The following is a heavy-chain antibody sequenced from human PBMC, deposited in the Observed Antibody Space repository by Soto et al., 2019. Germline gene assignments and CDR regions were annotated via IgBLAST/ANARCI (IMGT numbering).Heavy chain of an antibody. CDR2: VETTGGT. D-gene: IGHD3-16*01. CDR3: AKDDSGAADI. J-gene: IGHJ3*02. V-gene: IGHV4-4*07. CDR1: GGSISTYS. Sequence: QVQLQESGPGVVEPSETLSLTCTVSGGSISTYSWNWIRQPAGKGLEWIGRVETTGGTNYIASLKSRVTMSVDTSKNQFSLNLRFVTAVDTAVYFCAKDDSGAADIWGQGTMVTVS.